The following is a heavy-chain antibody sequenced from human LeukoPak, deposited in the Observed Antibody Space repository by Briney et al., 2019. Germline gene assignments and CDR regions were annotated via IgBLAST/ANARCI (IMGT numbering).Heavy chain of an antibody. V-gene: IGHV4-39*07. CDR3: ARGGTLSMGFDY. D-gene: IGHD3-10*01. Sequence: PSETLSLTCTVSGGSISSSSYYWGWIRQPPGKGLEWIGSIYYSGSIYYNPSLKSRVTISVDTSKNQFSLKLSSVTAADTAVYYCARGGTLSMGFDYWGQGTLVTVSS. CDR1: GGSISSSSYY. J-gene: IGHJ4*02. CDR2: IYYSGSI.